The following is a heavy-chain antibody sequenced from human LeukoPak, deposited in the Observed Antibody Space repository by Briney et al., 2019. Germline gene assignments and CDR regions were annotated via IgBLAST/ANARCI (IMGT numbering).Heavy chain of an antibody. D-gene: IGHD6-19*01. Sequence: ASVKVSCKASGYTFTGYYIHWVRQAPGQGLEWMGWINPNSGGRKYAQKFQGRVTMTRDTSMSTVYMELSRLTSDDTVVYYCASTLTVVGTLDYRGQGTLVPVSS. CDR2: INPNSGGR. J-gene: IGHJ4*02. V-gene: IGHV1-2*02. CDR3: ASTLTVVGTLDY. CDR1: GYTFTGYY.